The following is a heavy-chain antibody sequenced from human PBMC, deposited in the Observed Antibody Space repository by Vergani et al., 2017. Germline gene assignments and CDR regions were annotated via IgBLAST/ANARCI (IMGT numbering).Heavy chain of an antibody. J-gene: IGHJ4*02. CDR1: GFTFSNNN. D-gene: IGHD4-17*01. CDR2: TRYDGSNK. V-gene: IGHV3-30*02. CDR3: AKRGDYGDYPGY. Sequence: QVQLVESGGGVVQPGGSLRLSCAASGFTFSNNNMQWVRQAPGKGLEWVALTRYDGSNKSYADSVKGRFTISRDNSKKMLYLQMNSLRTEDTAVYYCAKRGDYGDYPGYWGQGTLVIVSS.